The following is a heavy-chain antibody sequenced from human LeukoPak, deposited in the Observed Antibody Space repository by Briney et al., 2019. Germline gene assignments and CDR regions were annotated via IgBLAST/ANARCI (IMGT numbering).Heavy chain of an antibody. CDR1: GGTCSSYA. D-gene: IGHD2/OR15-2a*01. CDR2: IIPIFGTA. J-gene: IGHJ4*02. Sequence: SVKVSCKASGGTCSSYAISWVRQAPGQGLEWMGGIIPIFGTANYAQKFQGRVTITTDESASTAYMELSSLRSEDTAVYYCARVGSAGFSDYWGQGTLVTVSS. CDR3: ARVGSAGFSDY. V-gene: IGHV1-69*05.